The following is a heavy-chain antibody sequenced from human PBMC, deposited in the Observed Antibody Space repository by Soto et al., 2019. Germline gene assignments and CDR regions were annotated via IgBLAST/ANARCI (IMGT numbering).Heavy chain of an antibody. D-gene: IGHD2-2*01. CDR2: IDHDGRST. CDR1: GFSFSTYW. J-gene: IGHJ1*01. CDR3: VRKAGASYMPAEYFQH. V-gene: IGHV3-74*01. Sequence: EVQLVESGGGLVQPGGSLRLSCAASGFSFSTYWMHWVRQGPGEGLVWVSRIDHDGRSTSYADSVKGRFTISRDNAKNTLSLQMNSLTVEDTGVYYCVRKAGASYMPAEYFQHWGQGTLVTVSS.